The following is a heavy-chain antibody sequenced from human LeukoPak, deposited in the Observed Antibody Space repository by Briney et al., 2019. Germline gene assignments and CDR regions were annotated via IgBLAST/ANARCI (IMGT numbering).Heavy chain of an antibody. CDR2: IKQDGSEE. D-gene: IGHD6-13*01. V-gene: IGHV3-7*05. CDR3: ARDPYSTTWSYGMDV. CDR1: GFTFSSYW. Sequence: GGSLRLSCAASGFTFSSYWMRWVRQAPGKGLEGVANIKQDGSEEVYVASVKGRFTISRDNAKTSLFLQMNTLRAEDTAVYYCARDPYSTTWSYGMDVWGQGTTVTVSS. J-gene: IGHJ6*02.